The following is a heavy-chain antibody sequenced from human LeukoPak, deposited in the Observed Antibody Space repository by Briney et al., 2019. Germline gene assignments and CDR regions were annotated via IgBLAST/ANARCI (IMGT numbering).Heavy chain of an antibody. CDR1: GYSFTSYW. Sequence: GESLKISCKGSGYSFTSYWIGWVRQMPGKGLEWMGIIYPGDSDTRYSPSFQGQVTISADKSISTAYLQWSSLKASDTATYYCARLRYSSSWYTYYGMDVWGQGTTVTVSS. D-gene: IGHD6-13*01. V-gene: IGHV5-51*01. CDR2: IYPGDSDT. J-gene: IGHJ6*02. CDR3: ARLRYSSSWYTYYGMDV.